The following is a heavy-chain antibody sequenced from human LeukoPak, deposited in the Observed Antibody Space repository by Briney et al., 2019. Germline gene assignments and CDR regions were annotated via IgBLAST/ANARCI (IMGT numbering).Heavy chain of an antibody. CDR3: ARGGAFLGVVIWDAFDI. V-gene: IGHV3-30-3*01. CDR1: GFTFSSYA. Sequence: PGGSLRLSCAASGFTFSSYAMHWARQAPGKGLEWVAVISYDGSNKYYADSVKGRFTISRDNSKNTLYLQMNSLRAEDTAVYYCARGGAFLGVVIWDAFDIWGQGTMVTVSS. J-gene: IGHJ3*02. CDR2: ISYDGSNK. D-gene: IGHD3-3*01.